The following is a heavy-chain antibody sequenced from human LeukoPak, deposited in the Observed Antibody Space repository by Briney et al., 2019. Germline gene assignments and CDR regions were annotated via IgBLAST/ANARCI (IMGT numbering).Heavy chain of an antibody. CDR1: GGSISSGGYS. V-gene: IGHV4-30-2*01. CDR3: AREDYGGTDY. D-gene: IGHD4-17*01. J-gene: IGHJ4*02. CDR2: IYHSGST. Sequence: SETLSLTCAVSGGSISSGGYSWSWIRQPPGKGLEWIGYIYHSGSTYYNPSLKSRVTISVDRSKNQFSLKLSSVTAADTAAYYCAREDYGGTDYWGQGTLVTVSS.